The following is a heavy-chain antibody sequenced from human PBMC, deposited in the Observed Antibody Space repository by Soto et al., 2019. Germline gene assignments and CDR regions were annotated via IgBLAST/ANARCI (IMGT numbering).Heavy chain of an antibody. Sequence: SETLSFTCTVSGGSISSYYWSWIRQPPGKGLEWIGYIYYSGSTNYNPSLKSRVTISVDTSKNQFSLKLSSVTAADTAVYYCARGPGVSDYWGQGTLVTVSS. CDR3: ARGPGVSDY. CDR1: GGSISSYY. CDR2: IYYSGST. V-gene: IGHV4-59*01. J-gene: IGHJ4*02. D-gene: IGHD2-8*01.